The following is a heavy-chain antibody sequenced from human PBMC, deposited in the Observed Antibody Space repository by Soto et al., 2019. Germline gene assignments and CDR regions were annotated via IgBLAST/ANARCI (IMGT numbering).Heavy chain of an antibody. V-gene: IGHV1-24*01. CDR2: FDPEDCET. J-gene: IGHJ5*02. D-gene: IGHD3-10*01. Sequence: GASVKVSCKVSGYTLTELSMHWVRQAPGKRLEWMGSFDPEDCETIYAQKFQGSVTMTEDTSTDTAYMELSSLRSEDTAVYYCAISEGISWFDPWGQGTLVTVSS. CDR3: AISEGISWFDP. CDR1: GYTLTELS.